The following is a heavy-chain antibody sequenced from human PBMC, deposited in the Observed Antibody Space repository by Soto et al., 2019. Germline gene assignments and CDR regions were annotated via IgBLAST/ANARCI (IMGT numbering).Heavy chain of an antibody. Sequence: EVQLVESGGGLVQPGGSLRLSCAASGFTFSSYWMHWVRQAPGKGLVWVSRINSDGSSTSYADSVKGRFTIPRDNAKNTLYLQMNSLRAEDTAVYYCARTKMGLLDVAPFDYWGQGTLVTVSS. D-gene: IGHD2-8*01. CDR1: GFTFSSYW. CDR2: INSDGSST. CDR3: ARTKMGLLDVAPFDY. J-gene: IGHJ4*02. V-gene: IGHV3-74*01.